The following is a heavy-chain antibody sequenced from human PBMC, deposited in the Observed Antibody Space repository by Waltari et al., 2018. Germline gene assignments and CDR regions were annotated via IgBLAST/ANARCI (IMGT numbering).Heavy chain of an antibody. J-gene: IGHJ6*03. Sequence: EVQLVESGGGLVQPGGSLRLSCAASGFTFSSYAMHWVRQAPGKGLGYVSAISSNGGSTYYANSVKGRFTISRDNSKNTLYLQRGSLRAEDMAVYYCARGRDYYGSGSYYHYYYYMDVWGKGTTVTVSS. CDR3: ARGRDYYGSGSYYHYYYYMDV. CDR2: ISSNGGST. D-gene: IGHD3-10*01. CDR1: GFTFSSYA. V-gene: IGHV3-64*01.